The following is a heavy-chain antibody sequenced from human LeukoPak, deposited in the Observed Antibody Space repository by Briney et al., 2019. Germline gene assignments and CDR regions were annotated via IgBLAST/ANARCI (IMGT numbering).Heavy chain of an antibody. V-gene: IGHV3-23*01. Sequence: AGGSLRLSCAASGFTFSSYAMSWVRQAPGKGLEWVSAISGSGGSTYYADSVMGRCTISRDNSKNTLYLQMNSLRAEDTAVYYCAKPYYYDSSGYSDYWGQGTLVTVSS. J-gene: IGHJ4*02. CDR2: ISGSGGST. CDR3: AKPYYYDSSGYSDY. CDR1: GFTFSSYA. D-gene: IGHD3-22*01.